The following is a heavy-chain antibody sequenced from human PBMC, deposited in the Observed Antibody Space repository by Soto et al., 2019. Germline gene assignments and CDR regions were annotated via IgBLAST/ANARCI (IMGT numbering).Heavy chain of an antibody. D-gene: IGHD3-3*02. V-gene: IGHV5-51*01. CDR1: GYKFGSAG. J-gene: IGHJ4*02. CDR2: IKPGTSDI. CDR3: ARPLRHICDS. Sequence: VESLMISCQVVGYKFGSAGIVWVRQMPGKGLEWMGIIKPGTSDIRYSPSCRGHVTISADEAVSTAYLQWSSLKASDTAMYYCARPLRHICDSWGQGTMVTVSS.